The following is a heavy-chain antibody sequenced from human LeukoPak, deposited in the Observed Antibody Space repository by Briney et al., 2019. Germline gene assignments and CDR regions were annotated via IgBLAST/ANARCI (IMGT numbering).Heavy chain of an antibody. CDR3: AKADYYYGMDV. CDR1: GFSFNNYA. J-gene: IGHJ6*02. Sequence: GGSLRLSCAASGFSFNNYAMVWVRQTPGKGLEWVSVISGSGGSTYYADSVKGRFTISRDNSKNTLYLQMNSLRAEDTAVYYCAKADYYYGMDVWGQGTTVTVSS. CDR2: ISGSGGST. V-gene: IGHV3-23*01.